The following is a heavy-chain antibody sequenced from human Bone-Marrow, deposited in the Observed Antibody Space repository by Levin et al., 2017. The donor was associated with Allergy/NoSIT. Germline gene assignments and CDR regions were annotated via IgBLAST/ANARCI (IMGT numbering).Heavy chain of an antibody. CDR3: TRTFMIMFGGVMAFYN. J-gene: IGHJ4*02. CDR2: IRSEAFGGTT. Sequence: PGGSLRLSCTTSGFTFAEFPMTWVRQAPGKGLEWVGFIRSEAFGGTTEYAASVRGRFIISRDDSKNIAHLEMNNLKTEDTAVYYCTRTFMIMFGGVMAFYNWGQGTLVTVSS. CDR1: GFTFAEFP. D-gene: IGHD3-16*01. V-gene: IGHV3-49*04.